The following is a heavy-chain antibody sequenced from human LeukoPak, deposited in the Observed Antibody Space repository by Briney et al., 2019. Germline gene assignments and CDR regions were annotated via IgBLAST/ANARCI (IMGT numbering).Heavy chain of an antibody. CDR3: ARAYYDSPYAFDI. Sequence: SETLSLTCTVSGGSISSYYWSWIRQPPGKGLEWIGYIYYSRSTNYNPSLKSRVTISVDTSKNQFSLKLSSVTAADTAVYYCARAYYDSPYAFDIWGQGTMVTVSS. V-gene: IGHV4-59*01. D-gene: IGHD3-22*01. CDR2: IYYSRST. J-gene: IGHJ3*02. CDR1: GGSISSYY.